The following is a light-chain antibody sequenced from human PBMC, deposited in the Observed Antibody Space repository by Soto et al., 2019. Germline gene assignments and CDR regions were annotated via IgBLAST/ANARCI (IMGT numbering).Light chain of an antibody. Sequence: QLVLTQSSSASASLGSSVKLTCTLSRGHSTYIIAWHQQQPGKAPRYLMKLEGSGSYNKGSGVPDRFSGSSSGADRYLTISNLQFEDEADYYCETWGSNTQRGVFGGGTKLTVL. CDR3: ETWGSNTQRGV. J-gene: IGLJ3*02. CDR1: RGHSTYI. CDR2: LEGSGSY. V-gene: IGLV4-60*02.